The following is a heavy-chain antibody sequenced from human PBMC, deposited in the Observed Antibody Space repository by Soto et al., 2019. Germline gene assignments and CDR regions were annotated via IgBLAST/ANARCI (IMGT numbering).Heavy chain of an antibody. CDR3: AKDLDHLGTTSFDY. V-gene: IGHV3-23*01. J-gene: IGHJ4*02. D-gene: IGHD1-1*01. Sequence: GGSLRLSCAASGFTFSSYAMSWVRQALGKGLEWVSAISGSGGSTYYADSVKGRFTISRDNSKNTLYLQMNSLRAEDTAVYYCAKDLDHLGTTSFDYWGQGTLVTVSS. CDR1: GFTFSSYA. CDR2: ISGSGGST.